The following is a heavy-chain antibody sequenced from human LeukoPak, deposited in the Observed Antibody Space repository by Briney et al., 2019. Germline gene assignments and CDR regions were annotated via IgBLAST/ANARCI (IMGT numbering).Heavy chain of an antibody. CDR3: ARESSGTYPLGY. D-gene: IGHD1-26*01. CDR1: GYTFTSYG. Sequence: ASVKVSCKASGYTFTSYGISWVRQAPGQGLEWMGWISAYNGNTKYSQKFQDRVTITRDTSATTAYMELSSLRSEDTAVYYCARESSGTYPLGYWGQGTLVTVSS. J-gene: IGHJ4*02. CDR2: ISAYNGNT. V-gene: IGHV1-18*01.